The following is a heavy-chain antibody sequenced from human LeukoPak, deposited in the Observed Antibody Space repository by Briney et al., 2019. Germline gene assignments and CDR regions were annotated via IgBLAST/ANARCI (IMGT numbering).Heavy chain of an antibody. CDR1: GGSFSGYY. CDR2: INHSGST. Sequence: SETLSLTCAVYGGSFSGYYWSWIRQPPGKGLEWIGEINHSGSTNYNPSLKSRVTISVDTSKNLFSMKLSSVTAADTAVYYCARSWGRNYYYYYYMDVWGKGTTVTVSS. CDR3: ARSWGRNYYYYYYMDV. V-gene: IGHV4-34*01. J-gene: IGHJ6*03. D-gene: IGHD3-16*01.